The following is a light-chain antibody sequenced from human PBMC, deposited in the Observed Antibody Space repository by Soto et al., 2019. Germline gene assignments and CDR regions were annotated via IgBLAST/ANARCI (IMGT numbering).Light chain of an antibody. J-gene: IGKJ1*01. CDR2: GAS. V-gene: IGKV3-20*01. Sequence: EIELTQSPATLSLSPGERATLSCRASQTVSSSYLAWYQQKPGKAPRLLIYGASSRAIGIPDRFSGSGSGTEFTLTISSLQPEDFAVYYCQQYGSSPATFGQGTKVDI. CDR3: QQYGSSPAT. CDR1: QTVSSSY.